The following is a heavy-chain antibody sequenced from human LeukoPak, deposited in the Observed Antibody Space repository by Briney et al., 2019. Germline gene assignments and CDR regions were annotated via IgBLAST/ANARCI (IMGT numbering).Heavy chain of an antibody. J-gene: IGHJ4*02. CDR2: ISGSGSGGST. Sequence: GGSLRLSCAASGFTFSSSAMSWVRQAPGKGLEWVSSISGSGSGGSTYYADSVKGRFTISRDDSKNTLYLQMNSLRAEDTAVYYCAKSGYNRFDYWGQGTLVTVSS. CDR1: GFTFSSSA. D-gene: IGHD5-24*01. V-gene: IGHV3-23*01. CDR3: AKSGYNRFDY.